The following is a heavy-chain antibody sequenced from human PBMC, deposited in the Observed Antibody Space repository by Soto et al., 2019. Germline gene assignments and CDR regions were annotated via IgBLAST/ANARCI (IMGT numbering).Heavy chain of an antibody. CDR3: ARASPDLRYYDSSGYYYSPMNLDY. CDR2: INPNSGGT. V-gene: IGHV1-2*04. J-gene: IGHJ4*02. D-gene: IGHD3-22*01. CDR1: GYTFTGYY. Sequence: ASVKVSCKASGYTFTGYYMHWVRQAPGQGLEWMGWINPNSGGTNYAQKFQGWVTMTRDTSISTAYMELSRLRSDDTAVYYCARASPDLRYYDSSGYYYSPMNLDYWGQGTLVTVSS.